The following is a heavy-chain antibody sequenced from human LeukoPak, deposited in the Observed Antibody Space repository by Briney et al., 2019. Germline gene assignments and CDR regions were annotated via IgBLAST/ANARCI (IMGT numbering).Heavy chain of an antibody. CDR1: GFIFSTYW. CDR3: ARGPNWFDP. Sequence: GGSLRLSCAASGFIFSTYWMSWVLQAPGKGLEWVASIKQDGNEKSYVDSVKGRFTISRDNAKNSLYLQMNSLRAEDTAVYYCARGPNWFDPWGQGTLVTVSS. J-gene: IGHJ5*02. V-gene: IGHV3-7*01. CDR2: IKQDGNEK.